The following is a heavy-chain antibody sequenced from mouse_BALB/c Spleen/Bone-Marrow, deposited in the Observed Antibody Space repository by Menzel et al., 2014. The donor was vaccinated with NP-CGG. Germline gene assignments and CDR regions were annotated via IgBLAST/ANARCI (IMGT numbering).Heavy chain of an antibody. V-gene: IGHV1S135*01. CDR1: GYAFTSYN. Sequence: EVQLQQSGLELVKPGASVKVSCKASGYAFTSYNMYWVKQSHGKSLEWIGYIDPYNGGTTYNQKFKVKATLTVDKSSSTAYMHLNSLTSEDSAVDYCAREGYFAWFAYWGHGTLVTISA. J-gene: IGHJ3*01. CDR3: AREGYFAWFAY. CDR2: IDPYNGGT.